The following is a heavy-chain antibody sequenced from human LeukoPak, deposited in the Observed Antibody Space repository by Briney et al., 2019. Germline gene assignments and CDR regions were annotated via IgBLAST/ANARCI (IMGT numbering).Heavy chain of an antibody. J-gene: IGHJ4*02. D-gene: IGHD2-2*02. Sequence: SETLSLTCAVYGGSFSGYYWSWIRQPPGKGLEWIGEINHSGSTNYNPSLKSRVTISVDTSKNQFSLKLSSVTAADTAVYDCAISEYCSSTSWYTVEYYLDYWRRRTLVTVPS. CDR2: INHSGST. CDR3: AISEYCSSTSWYTVEYYLDY. CDR1: GGSFSGYY. V-gene: IGHV4-34*01.